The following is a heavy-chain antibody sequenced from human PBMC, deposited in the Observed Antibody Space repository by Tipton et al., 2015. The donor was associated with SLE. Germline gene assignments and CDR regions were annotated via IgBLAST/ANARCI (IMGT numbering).Heavy chain of an antibody. V-gene: IGHV4-39*07. CDR1: GGPISHSSYY. CDR2: IYYSGSP. D-gene: IGHD3-3*01. J-gene: IGHJ4*02. Sequence: TLSLTCTVSGGPISHSSYYWGWIRQPPGKGLEWIGNIYYSGSPYYNPSLKSRVTISVNTSKNQFSLRLSSVTAADTAMFYCASGTLEWSHEPDYWGQGTLVTVSS. CDR3: ASGTLEWSHEPDY.